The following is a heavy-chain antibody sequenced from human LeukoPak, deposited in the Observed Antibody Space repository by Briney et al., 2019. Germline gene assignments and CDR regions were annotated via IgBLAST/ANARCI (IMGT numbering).Heavy chain of an antibody. CDR3: TSDDPVNRS. Sequence: PGGSLTHPCAPSGFAFSNAWMSWVRQAPGKGLEWVGRIKSKADVGTTDYAAPVKGRFTISRDDSKNTLFLQMNTLKTEDTAMYYCTSDDPVNRSWGQGTLVTVSS. CDR1: GFAFSNAW. D-gene: IGHD2/OR15-2a*01. V-gene: IGHV3-15*01. CDR2: IKSKADVGTT. J-gene: IGHJ4*02.